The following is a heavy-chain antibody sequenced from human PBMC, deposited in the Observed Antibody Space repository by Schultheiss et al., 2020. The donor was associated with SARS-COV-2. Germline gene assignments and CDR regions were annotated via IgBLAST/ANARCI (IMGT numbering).Heavy chain of an antibody. CDR1: GFTFSNAW. V-gene: IGHV3-23*01. CDR2: ISGSGGST. CDR3: ADTYDFWSGRALDV. Sequence: GGSLRLSCAASGFTFSNAWMSWVRQAPGKGLEWVSAISGSGGSTYYADSVKGRFTISRDNSKNTLYLQMNSLRAEDTAVYYCADTYDFWSGRALDVWGQGTTVTVSS. J-gene: IGHJ6*02. D-gene: IGHD3-3*01.